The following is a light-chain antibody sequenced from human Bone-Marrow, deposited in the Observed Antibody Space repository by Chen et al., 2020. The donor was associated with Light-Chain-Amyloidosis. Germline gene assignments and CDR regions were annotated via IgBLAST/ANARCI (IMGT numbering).Light chain of an antibody. CDR1: SSDVGGDNH. CDR2: EVT. CDR3: SSYTITTTLV. V-gene: IGLV2-14*01. Sequence: QSALTQPASVSGSPGQSITISCTGTSSDVGGDNHVSWYQQHPDKAPKLMIYEVTNRPSWVPARFSGSKSHNTASLTISGLQTEDEAHYFCSSYTITTTLVFGRGTRVTVL. J-gene: IGLJ1*01.